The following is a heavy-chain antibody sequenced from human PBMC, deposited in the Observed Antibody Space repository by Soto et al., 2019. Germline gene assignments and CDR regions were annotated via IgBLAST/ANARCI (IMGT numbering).Heavy chain of an antibody. Sequence: EVQLVESGGGLVQPEGSLRLSCAASGFTFSSHEMNWVRQAPGKGLEWVSYIDYSGSRTDYADSVKGRFTISRDNAKNSLYLQMYSLRAEDTAIYYCVRDRTLLVPTSIDYWGHGTLVTVSS. CDR2: IDYSGSRT. D-gene: IGHD3-3*01. V-gene: IGHV3-48*03. CDR1: GFTFSSHE. J-gene: IGHJ4*01. CDR3: VRDRTLLVPTSIDY.